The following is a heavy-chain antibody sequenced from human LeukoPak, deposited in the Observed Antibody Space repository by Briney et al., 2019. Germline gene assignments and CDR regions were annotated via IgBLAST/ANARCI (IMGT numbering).Heavy chain of an antibody. Sequence: GGSLRLSCAASGFTFTSYYMHWVRQAPGQGLEWMGIINPSGGSTSYAQKFQGRVTMTRDTSTSTVYMELSSLRSEDTAVYYCATIEYSSSHWGQGTLVTVSS. CDR3: ATIEYSSSH. V-gene: IGHV1-46*01. CDR1: GFTFTSYY. D-gene: IGHD6-6*01. CDR2: INPSGGST. J-gene: IGHJ4*02.